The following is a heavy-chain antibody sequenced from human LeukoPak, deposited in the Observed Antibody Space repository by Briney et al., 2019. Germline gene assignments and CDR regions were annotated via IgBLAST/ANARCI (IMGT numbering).Heavy chain of an antibody. D-gene: IGHD5-24*01. CDR3: ARAGRDGYSPASDSFDI. CDR1: GASITTTLYY. Sequence: PSETLSLTCTVSGASITTTLYYWVWARQSLGKGLEWIGSFYYGGITYYHPSLKSRVTVSVDTSRSQFSLKLISVTAADTAVYYCARAGRDGYSPASDSFDIWGQGKTVTVSS. J-gene: IGHJ3*02. CDR2: FYYGGIT. V-gene: IGHV4-39*07.